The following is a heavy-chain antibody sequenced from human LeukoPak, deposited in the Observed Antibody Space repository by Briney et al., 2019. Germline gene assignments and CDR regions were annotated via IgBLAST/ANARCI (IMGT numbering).Heavy chain of an antibody. CDR3: ARDPRPVYCSAGSCYLNWFDP. CDR2: ISGSGNII. CDR1: GFTFSDHY. Sequence: RSGGSLRLSCAASGFTFSDHYMSWLRQAPGKGLEWISYISGSGNIIYQADSVKGRFTISRDNAHNSLYLQMNSLRAEDTAIYYCARDPRPVYCSAGSCYLNWFDPWGQGTLVTVSS. V-gene: IGHV3-11*01. D-gene: IGHD2-15*01. J-gene: IGHJ5*02.